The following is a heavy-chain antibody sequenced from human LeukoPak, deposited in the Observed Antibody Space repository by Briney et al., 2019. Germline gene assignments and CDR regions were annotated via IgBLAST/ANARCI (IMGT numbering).Heavy chain of an antibody. J-gene: IGHJ4*02. CDR1: AGSTSRGDYY. CDR3: ARGYYYDSSGSFDY. V-gene: IGHV4-30-4*08. CDR2: IYYSGST. Sequence: PSETLSLTCTVSAGSTSRGDYYWGWIRQPPGKGLEWIGYIYYSGSTYYNPSLKSRVTISVDTSKNQFSLKLSSVTAADTAVYYCARGYYYDSSGSFDYWGQGTLVTVSS. D-gene: IGHD3-22*01.